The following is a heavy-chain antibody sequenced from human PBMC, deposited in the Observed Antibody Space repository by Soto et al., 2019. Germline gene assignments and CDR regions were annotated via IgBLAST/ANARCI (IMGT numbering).Heavy chain of an antibody. V-gene: IGHV1-69*06. CDR1: GGTFSSYA. D-gene: IGHD1-26*01. CDR2: IIPIFGTA. Sequence: ASVKVSCKASGGTFSSYAISWVRQAPGQGLEWMGGIIPIFGTANYAQKLQGRVTITADTSTSTAYMELRSLRSDDTAVYYCARFMGRATGRLDYWGQGTLVTVSS. CDR3: ARFMGRATGRLDY. J-gene: IGHJ4*02.